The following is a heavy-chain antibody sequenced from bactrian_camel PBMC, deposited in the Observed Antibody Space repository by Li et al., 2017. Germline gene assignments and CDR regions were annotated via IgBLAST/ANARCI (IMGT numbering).Heavy chain of an antibody. CDR2: IDLSGAT. V-gene: IGHV3S55*01. Sequence: HVQLVESGGGLVQSGGSLRLSCTDFGRGFEHYCMGWLRQTPENEGAGVASIDLSGATTYGDSVKGRFTISHDSGKNTMYLQMTSLKPEDTAVYYCAADQDPFGRRASDEACATLVAYKYEGQGTQVTVS. D-gene: IGHD2*01. CDR1: GRGFEHYC. J-gene: IGHJ4*01.